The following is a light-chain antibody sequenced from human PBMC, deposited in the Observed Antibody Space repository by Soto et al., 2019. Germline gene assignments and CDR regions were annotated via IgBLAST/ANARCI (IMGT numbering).Light chain of an antibody. CDR2: AAS. CDR1: QGISSY. Sequence: IQLTQSPSSLSASVGDRVTITCRASQGISSYLAWYQQKPGKASKLLIYAASTLQSGVPSSFSGSGSGTEFTLTISSLPPEDFATYYCQQLNNYPLTFGGGTKVEIK. V-gene: IGKV1-9*01. CDR3: QQLNNYPLT. J-gene: IGKJ4*01.